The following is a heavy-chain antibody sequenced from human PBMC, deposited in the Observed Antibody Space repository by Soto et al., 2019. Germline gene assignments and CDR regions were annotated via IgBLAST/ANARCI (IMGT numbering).Heavy chain of an antibody. V-gene: IGHV3-30*18. CDR2: ISYDGSNK. J-gene: IGHJ4*02. D-gene: IGHD1-1*01. CDR1: GFTFSSYG. CDR3: AKDVKRDRAGFDY. Sequence: GGSLRLSCAASGFTFSSYGMHWVRQAPGKGLEWVAVISYDGSNKYYADSVKGRFTISRDNSKNTLYLQMNSLRAEDTAVYYCAKDVKRDRAGFDYWGQGTLVTVSS.